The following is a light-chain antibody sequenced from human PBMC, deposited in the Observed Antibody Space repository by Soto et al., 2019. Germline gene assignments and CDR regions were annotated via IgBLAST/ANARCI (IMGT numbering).Light chain of an antibody. CDR2: AAS. V-gene: IGKV1-39*01. Sequence: DLQLTQSPSSLSASVGDRVTIACRASQGIGNYLAWYQQRPGKAPKLLIYAASSLQSGVPSRFSGSGSGTDFTLTISSPQPEDFATYYCQQSYSTPITFGQGTRLEIK. CDR1: QGIGNY. CDR3: QQSYSTPIT. J-gene: IGKJ5*01.